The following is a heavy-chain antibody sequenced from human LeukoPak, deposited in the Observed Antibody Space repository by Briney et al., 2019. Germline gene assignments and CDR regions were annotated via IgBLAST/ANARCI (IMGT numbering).Heavy chain of an antibody. J-gene: IGHJ4*02. CDR2: INSDGSST. CDR1: GFTFSSYW. CDR3: TTGGYYDSSGYYGDY. V-gene: IGHV3-74*01. Sequence: GGSLRLSCAASGFTFSSYWMHWVRQAPGKGLVWVARINSDGSSTSYADSVKGRFTISRDNAKNTLYLQMNSLKTEDTAVYYCTTGGYYDSSGYYGDYWGQGTLVTVSS. D-gene: IGHD3-22*01.